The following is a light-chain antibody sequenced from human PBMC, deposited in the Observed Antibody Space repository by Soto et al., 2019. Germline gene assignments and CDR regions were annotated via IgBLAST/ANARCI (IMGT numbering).Light chain of an antibody. J-gene: IGKJ2*01. V-gene: IGKV3-11*01. CDR2: AAS. Sequence: EIVLTQSPATLSLSPGEIATLSCRASQSVSSYLAWYQQKPGQAPRLLIYAASNRATGIPARFSGSGSGTDFTLTISSLEPEDFAVYYCQQRSNWPPYTFGQGTKLEIK. CDR1: QSVSSY. CDR3: QQRSNWPPYT.